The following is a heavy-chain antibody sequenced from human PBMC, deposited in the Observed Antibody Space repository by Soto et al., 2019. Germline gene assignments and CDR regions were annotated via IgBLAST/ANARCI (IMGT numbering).Heavy chain of an antibody. CDR1: GFSLGGYE. V-gene: IGHV3-48*03. CDR3: VRDPKGGGAFNV. Sequence: PGGSLRSCLGSSGFSLGGYEMNWVRQAPGKGLGWVAYIGSGGSVTYYADSLKGRFTISRDNAKNSVYLLMNSLRAENTAIYYCVRDPKGGGAFNVWGQATRVTVSS. J-gene: IGHJ3*01. CDR2: IGSGGSVT. D-gene: IGHD3-16*01.